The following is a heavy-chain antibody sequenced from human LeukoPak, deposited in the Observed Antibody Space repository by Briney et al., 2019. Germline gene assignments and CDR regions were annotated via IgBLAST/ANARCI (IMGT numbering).Heavy chain of an antibody. D-gene: IGHD1-26*01. J-gene: IGHJ4*02. CDR3: ARRSTRFFDY. CDR1: GGSISSSSYY. Sequence: SETLSLTCTVSGGSISSSSYYRGWIRQPPGKGLEWIGSIYYSGSTYYNPSLKSRVTISVDTSKNQFSLKLSSATAADTAVYYCARRSTRFFDYWGQGTLVTVSS. V-gene: IGHV4-39*01. CDR2: IYYSGST.